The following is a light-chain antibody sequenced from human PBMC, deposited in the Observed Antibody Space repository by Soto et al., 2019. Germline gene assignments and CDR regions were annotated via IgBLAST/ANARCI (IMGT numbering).Light chain of an antibody. Sequence: QSVLTQPPSASGTPRQRVTISCSGSSSNIGSNYVYWYQQLPGTAPKLLIYRNKQRPSGVPDRFSGSKSGTSASLAISGLRSEDEADYYCAAWDDSLSGPVFGGGTKVTVL. J-gene: IGLJ2*01. CDR2: RNK. CDR1: SSNIGSNY. CDR3: AAWDDSLSGPV. V-gene: IGLV1-47*01.